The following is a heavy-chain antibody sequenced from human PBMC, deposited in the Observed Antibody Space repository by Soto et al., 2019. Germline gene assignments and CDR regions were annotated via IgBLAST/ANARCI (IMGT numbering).Heavy chain of an antibody. D-gene: IGHD6-19*01. V-gene: IGHV1-69*13. Sequence: GASVKVSCKASGGTFSSYAISWVRQAPGQGLEWMGGIIPIFGTANYAQKFQGRVTITADGSTSTAYMELSSLRSEDTAVYYCARCSPRWVAVAATGYYYGMDVWGQGTTVTVSS. CDR3: ARCSPRWVAVAATGYYYGMDV. CDR1: GGTFSSYA. J-gene: IGHJ6*02. CDR2: IIPIFGTA.